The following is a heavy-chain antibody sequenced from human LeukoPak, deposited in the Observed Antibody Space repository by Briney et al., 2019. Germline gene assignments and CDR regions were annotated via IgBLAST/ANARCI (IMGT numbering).Heavy chain of an antibody. CDR3: AKESVEMATMTEFFDY. CDR1: GFTFSSYA. CDR2: ISGSGGST. D-gene: IGHD5-24*01. Sequence: GGSLRLSCAASGFTFSSYAMSWVRQAPGKGLELVSAISGSGGSTYYADSVKRRFTISRENSKNTLYLQLNSLRAEDTAVYYCAKESVEMATMTEFFDYWGQGTLVTVSS. V-gene: IGHV3-23*01. J-gene: IGHJ4*02.